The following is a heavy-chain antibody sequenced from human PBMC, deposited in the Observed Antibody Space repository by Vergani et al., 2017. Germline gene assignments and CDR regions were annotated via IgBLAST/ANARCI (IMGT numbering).Heavy chain of an antibody. V-gene: IGHV3-7*01. J-gene: IGHJ6*02. CDR3: ASVGRDIVVVPAAKYYYYGMDV. CDR1: GFTFSSYW. Sequence: VQLVESGGGLVQPGGSLRLSCAASGFTFSSYWMSWVRQAPGKGLEWVANIKQDGSEQYYVDSVKGRFTISRDNAKNSLYLQMNSLRAEDTAVYYCASVGRDIVVVPAAKYYYYGMDVWDRGATVTVSS. D-gene: IGHD2-2*01. CDR2: IKQDGSEQ.